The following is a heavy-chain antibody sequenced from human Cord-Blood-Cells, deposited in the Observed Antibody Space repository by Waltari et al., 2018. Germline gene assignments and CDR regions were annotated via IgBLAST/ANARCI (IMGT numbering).Heavy chain of an antibody. CDR3: ARGRSKDYYYYMDV. D-gene: IGHD2-2*01. Sequence: EVQLVESGGGLVKPGGSLRLSCAASGFTFSSYSMNWVRQAPGKGLEWVSSISSSSSYIYYADSVKGRFTISRDNAKNSLYLQMNSLRAEDTAVYYCARGRSKDYYYYMDVWGKGTTVTVSS. CDR2: ISSSSSYI. CDR1: GFTFSSYS. J-gene: IGHJ6*03. V-gene: IGHV3-21*01.